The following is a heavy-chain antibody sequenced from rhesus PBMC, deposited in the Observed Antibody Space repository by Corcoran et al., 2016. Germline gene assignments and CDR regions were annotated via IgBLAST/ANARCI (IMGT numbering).Heavy chain of an antibody. CDR3: ARAGIAAAGTAWYFDL. CDR2: TSYRSKWYN. Sequence: QVQLQESGPGLVKPSQTLSLTCAISGDSVSSNSATWNWIRQSPSRGLEWLGRTSYRSKWYNDYAKSVQNRITINPDTSENQFSLQLNSVTPEDMAVYYCARAGIAAAGTAWYFDLWGPGTPITISS. CDR1: GDSVSSNSAT. J-gene: IGHJ2*01. D-gene: IGHD6-25*01. V-gene: IGHV6-1*01.